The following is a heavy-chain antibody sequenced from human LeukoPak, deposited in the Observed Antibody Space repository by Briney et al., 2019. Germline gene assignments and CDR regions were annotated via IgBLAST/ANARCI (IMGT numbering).Heavy chain of an antibody. CDR3: ARALYDSSGYYFDY. CDR2: ISSSDGTI. CDR1: GFTFSSYE. Sequence: PGGSLRLSCAASGFTFSSYEMNWVRQAPGKGLEWVSYISSSDGTIYYADSVKGRFTISRDNAKNSLYLQMNSLRAEDTAVYYCARALYDSSGYYFDYWGQGTLVTVSS. V-gene: IGHV3-48*03. D-gene: IGHD3-22*01. J-gene: IGHJ4*02.